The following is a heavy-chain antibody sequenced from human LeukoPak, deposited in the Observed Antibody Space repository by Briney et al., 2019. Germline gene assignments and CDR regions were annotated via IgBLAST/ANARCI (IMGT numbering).Heavy chain of an antibody. V-gene: IGHV3-9*01. Sequence: GRSLRLSCAASGFTFDDYAMHWVRQAPGKGLGWVSGISWNSGSIGYADSVKGRFTISRDNAKNSLYLQMNSLRAEDTALYYCAKDGGPTDYYYGMDVWGQGTTVTVSS. J-gene: IGHJ6*02. CDR2: ISWNSGSI. CDR1: GFTFDDYA. CDR3: AKDGGPTDYYYGMDV. D-gene: IGHD2-15*01.